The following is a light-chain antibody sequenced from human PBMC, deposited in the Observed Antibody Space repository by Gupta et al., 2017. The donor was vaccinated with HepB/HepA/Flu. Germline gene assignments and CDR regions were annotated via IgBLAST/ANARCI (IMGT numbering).Light chain of an antibody. CDR1: SSDVTNYNY. V-gene: IGLV2-14*03. Sequence: HSALTQPASVSGSPGPSITISCTGTSSDVTNYNYVSWYQQHPGKAPKLIIYDVSDRPSGVSNRFSGSKSGNTASLTISGLQAEDEALYHCSSYTSNSDNVVFGGGTKLTVL. CDR3: SSYTSNSDNVV. CDR2: DVS. J-gene: IGLJ2*01.